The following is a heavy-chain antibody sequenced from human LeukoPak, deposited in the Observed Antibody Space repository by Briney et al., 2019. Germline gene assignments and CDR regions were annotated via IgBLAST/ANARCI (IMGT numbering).Heavy chain of an antibody. V-gene: IGHV4-30-4*01. J-gene: IGHJ5*02. CDR3: AGHWRYSYGIKLYNWFDP. CDR2: IYYSGST. Sequence: SQTLSLTCTVSGGSISSGDYYWSWIRQPPGKGLEWIVYIYYSGSTNYNPSLKSRVTISVDTSKNQFSLKLSSVTAADTAVYYCAGHWRYSYGIKLYNWFDPWGQGTLVTVSS. CDR1: GGSISSGDYY. D-gene: IGHD5-18*01.